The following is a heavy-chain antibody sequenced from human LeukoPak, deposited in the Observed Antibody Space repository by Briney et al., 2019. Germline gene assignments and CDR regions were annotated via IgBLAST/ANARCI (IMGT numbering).Heavy chain of an antibody. CDR2: IYPGDSDT. V-gene: IGHV5-51*01. J-gene: IGHJ5*02. D-gene: IGHD3-22*01. Sequence: GESLKVSCKGSGYSFSSYWIGWVRQMPGKGLEWMGIIYPGDSDTRYSPSFQGQVTISADKSISTAYLQWSSLKASDTAMYYCARARHYYDSSGYWSSWGQGTLVTVSS. CDR3: ARARHYYDSSGYWSS. CDR1: GYSFSSYW.